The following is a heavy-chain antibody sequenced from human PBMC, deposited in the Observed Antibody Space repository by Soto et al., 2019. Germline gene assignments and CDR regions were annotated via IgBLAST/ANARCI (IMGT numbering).Heavy chain of an antibody. V-gene: IGHV4-38-2*01. CDR3: ASNYYDSSGYFDY. CDR2: IYHSGST. CDR1: GYSISSGYY. J-gene: IGHJ4*02. Sequence: SETLSLTCAVSGYSISSGYYWGLIRQTPGKGLEWIGSIYHSGSTYYNPSLKSRVTISVDTSKNQFSLKLSSVTAADTAVYYCASNYYDSSGYFDYWGQGTLVTVSS. D-gene: IGHD3-22*01.